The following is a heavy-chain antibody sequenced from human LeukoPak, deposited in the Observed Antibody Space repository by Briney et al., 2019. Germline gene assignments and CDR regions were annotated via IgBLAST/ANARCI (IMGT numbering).Heavy chain of an antibody. Sequence: GGSLRLSCAASGLTFSSYAMHWVRQAPGKGLEWVAVISYDGSNKYYADSVKGRLTISRDSSKNTLYLQMNSLRAEDTAVYYCVRGGESTWSWGQGTLVTVSS. D-gene: IGHD2-15*01. CDR2: ISYDGSNK. V-gene: IGHV3-30-3*01. CDR1: GLTFSSYA. CDR3: VRGGESTWS. J-gene: IGHJ5*02.